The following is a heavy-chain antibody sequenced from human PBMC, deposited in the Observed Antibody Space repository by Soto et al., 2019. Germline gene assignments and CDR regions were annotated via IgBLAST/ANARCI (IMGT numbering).Heavy chain of an antibody. Sequence: GESLKISCQGSGYSFTSYWISWVRQMPGKGLEWMGRIDPSDSYTNYSPSFQGHVTISADKSISTAYLQGSSLKASDTAMYSCARLYSSSAFVSLGYWGQGTLVTVSS. CDR1: GYSFTSYW. D-gene: IGHD6-6*01. CDR2: IDPSDSYT. V-gene: IGHV5-10-1*01. J-gene: IGHJ4*02. CDR3: ARLYSSSAFVSLGY.